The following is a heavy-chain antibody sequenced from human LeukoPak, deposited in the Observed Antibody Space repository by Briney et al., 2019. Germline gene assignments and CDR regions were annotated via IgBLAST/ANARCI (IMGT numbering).Heavy chain of an antibody. CDR1: GYSISSGYY. J-gene: IGHJ5*02. Sequence: SETLSLTCTVSGYSISSGYYWGWIRQPPGKGLEWIGSIYHSGSTYYNPSLKSRVTISVDTSKNQFSLKLSSVTAADTAVYYCARETYYYDSSGYSNWFDPWGQGTLVTVSS. D-gene: IGHD3-22*01. V-gene: IGHV4-38-2*02. CDR3: ARETYYYDSSGYSNWFDP. CDR2: IYHSGST.